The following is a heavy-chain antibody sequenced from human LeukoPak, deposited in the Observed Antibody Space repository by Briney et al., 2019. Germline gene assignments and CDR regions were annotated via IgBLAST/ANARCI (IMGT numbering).Heavy chain of an antibody. CDR3: ARHPAYSSSSTFDI. V-gene: IGHV4-39*01. D-gene: IGHD6-6*01. CDR2: IYYSGST. J-gene: IGHJ3*02. CDR1: GGSISSSSYY. Sequence: PSETLSLTCTVSGGSISSSSYYWGWIRQPPGKGLEWIGSIYYSGSTYYNPSLKSRVTISVDTSKNQFSLKLSSVTAADTAVYYCARHPAYSSSSTFDIWGQGTMVTVSS.